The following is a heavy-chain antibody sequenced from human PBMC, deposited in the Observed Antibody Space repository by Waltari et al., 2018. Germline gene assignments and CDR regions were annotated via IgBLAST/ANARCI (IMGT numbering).Heavy chain of an antibody. J-gene: IGHJ4*02. Sequence: QVQLQESGPGLVKPSETLSLTCAVSGYSISSGYYWGWIRQPPGKGLEWIGSIYHSGGTYYNPSLKSRVTISVDTSKNQFSLKLSSVTAADTAVYYCARAAVVTQDYYFDYWGQGTLVTVSS. D-gene: IGHD3-22*01. CDR3: ARAAVVTQDYYFDY. CDR1: GYSISSGYY. CDR2: IYHSGGT. V-gene: IGHV4-38-2*01.